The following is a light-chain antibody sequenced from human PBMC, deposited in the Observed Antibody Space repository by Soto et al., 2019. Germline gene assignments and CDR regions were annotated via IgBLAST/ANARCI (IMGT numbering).Light chain of an antibody. J-gene: IGKJ1*01. CDR1: QTLRSGY. Sequence: EIVLTQSPGTLSLSPGDRATLSCRASQTLRSGYLAWYQHQPDQPPRLLIYDVSIRTPGTPDRFSGSGSGTDFALTISILEPEDFAVYCCHQYGSSPRAFGQGTKVEVK. CDR3: HQYGSSPRA. V-gene: IGKV3-20*01. CDR2: DVS.